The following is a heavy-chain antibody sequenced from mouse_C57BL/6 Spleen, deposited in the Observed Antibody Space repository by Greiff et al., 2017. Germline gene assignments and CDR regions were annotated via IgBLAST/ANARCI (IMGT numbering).Heavy chain of an antibody. CDR2: IYPRSGNT. CDR1: GYTFTSYG. J-gene: IGHJ2*01. V-gene: IGHV1-81*01. Sequence: QVQLQQSGAELARPGASVKLSCKASGYTFTSYGISWVKQRTGQGLEWIGEIYPRSGNTYYNEKFKGKATLTADKSSSTAYMELRSLTSEDSAVYFCASGNYEGYYCDYWGQGTTLTVSS. D-gene: IGHD2-1*01. CDR3: ASGNYEGYYCDY.